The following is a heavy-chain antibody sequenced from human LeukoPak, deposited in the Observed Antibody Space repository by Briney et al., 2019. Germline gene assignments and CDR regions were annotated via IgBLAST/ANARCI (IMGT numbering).Heavy chain of an antibody. V-gene: IGHV7-4-1*02. CDR1: GYTFTTYG. Sequence: GASVKVSCKASGYTFTTYGMNWVRQVPGQGLEWMGWINTDTGNPTYAQGFTGRFVFSLDTSVSTAYLQISSLQTEDTAVYYCARAGTGYCSDSNCSIERWGQGTLVTVSS. D-gene: IGHD2-15*01. CDR2: INTDTGNP. CDR3: ARAGTGYCSDSNCSIER. J-gene: IGHJ4*02.